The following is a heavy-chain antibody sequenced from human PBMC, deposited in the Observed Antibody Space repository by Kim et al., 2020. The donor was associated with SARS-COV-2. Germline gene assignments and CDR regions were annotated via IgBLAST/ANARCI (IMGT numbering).Heavy chain of an antibody. CDR3: ARGLGYSGYDWGEEYYFDY. CDR2: ISAYNGNT. D-gene: IGHD5-12*01. CDR1: GYTFTSYG. V-gene: IGHV1-18*01. Sequence: ASVKVSCKASGYTFTSYGISWVRQAPGQGLEWMGWISAYNGNTNYAQKLQGRVTMTTDTSTSTAYMELRSLRSDDTAVYYCARGLGYSGYDWGEEYYFDYWGQGTLVTVSS. J-gene: IGHJ4*02.